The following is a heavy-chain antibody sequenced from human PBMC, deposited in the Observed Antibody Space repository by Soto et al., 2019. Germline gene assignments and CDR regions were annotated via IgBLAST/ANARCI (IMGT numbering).Heavy chain of an antibody. CDR1: GYTFTNND. CDR3: ARLATSGTLNWFDP. J-gene: IGHJ5*02. V-gene: IGHV1-8*01. CDR2: MNPNSANT. Sequence: QVQRVQSGAQVKKPGASVKVSCKASGYTFTNNDISWVRQATGQGLEWMGWMNPNSANTGYAQKFQGRVSMTRNTSISTAYKELSSLRSDDTAIYYCARLATSGTLNWFDPRGQGTLVIVSS.